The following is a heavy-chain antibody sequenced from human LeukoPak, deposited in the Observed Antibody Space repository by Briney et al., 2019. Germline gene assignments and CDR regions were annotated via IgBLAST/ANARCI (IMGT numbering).Heavy chain of an antibody. Sequence: ASLKVSCKASGYTFTSYGISWVRQAPGQGLEWMGWISAYNGNTNYAQKLQGRVTMTTDTSTSTAYMELRSLRSDDTAVYYCARDEWELLREGTSFDYWGQGTLVTVSS. CDR3: ARDEWELLREGTSFDY. V-gene: IGHV1-18*01. J-gene: IGHJ4*02. CDR1: GYTFTSYG. CDR2: ISAYNGNT. D-gene: IGHD1-26*01.